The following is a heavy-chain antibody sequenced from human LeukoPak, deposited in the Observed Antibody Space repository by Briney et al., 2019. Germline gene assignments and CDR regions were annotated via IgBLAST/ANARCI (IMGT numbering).Heavy chain of an antibody. Sequence: GGSLRLSCAASGFTFSTYAVNWVRQAPGKGLEWVSTISGSGDSTYYADSVKGRFTISRDNSKNTLYLQMDRLRAEDTALYYCTKPLGVVVPAANPGGLTFDYWGQGTLVTVSS. CDR1: GFTFSTYA. D-gene: IGHD2-2*01. CDR3: TKPLGVVVPAANPGGLTFDY. J-gene: IGHJ4*02. V-gene: IGHV3-23*01. CDR2: ISGSGDST.